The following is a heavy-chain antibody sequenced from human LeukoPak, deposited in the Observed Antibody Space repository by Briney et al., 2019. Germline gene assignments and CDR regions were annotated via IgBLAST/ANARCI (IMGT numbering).Heavy chain of an antibody. Sequence: GSLRLSCAASGFPFNAYWMTWVRQAPGKGLEWVANIRQDGDTKYYVDSVKGRFTISRYNAMNSLYLQMNSLRAEDTAIYYCARSLPYGTTWYGRSDFWGQGTLVTVSS. CDR2: IRQDGDTK. CDR1: GFPFNAYW. CDR3: ARSLPYGTTWYGRSDF. J-gene: IGHJ4*02. D-gene: IGHD6-13*01. V-gene: IGHV3-7*03.